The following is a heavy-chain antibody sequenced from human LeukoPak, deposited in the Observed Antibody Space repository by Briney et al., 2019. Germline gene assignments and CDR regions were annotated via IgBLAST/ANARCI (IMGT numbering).Heavy chain of an antibody. Sequence: WETLSLTCTVSGGSISSYYWSWIRQPPGKGLEWIGYIYYSGSTNYNPSLKSRVTISVDPSKNQFSLKLSSVTAADTAVYYCARDGGNLLDYWGPGTLVTVSS. CDR2: IYYSGST. J-gene: IGHJ4*02. CDR3: ARDGGNLLDY. D-gene: IGHD4-23*01. CDR1: GGSISSYY. V-gene: IGHV4-59*01.